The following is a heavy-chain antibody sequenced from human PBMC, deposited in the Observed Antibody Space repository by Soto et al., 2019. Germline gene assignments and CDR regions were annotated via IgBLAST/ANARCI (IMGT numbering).Heavy chain of an antibody. Sequence: GGSLRLSCAASGFTFDDYAMHWVRQAPGKGLEWVSGISWNSGNIGYADSVKGRFTISRDNAKNSLYLQMNSLRAEDTALYYCAKDRWPAVAGNQYFDYWGQGTLVTVSS. CDR2: ISWNSGNI. D-gene: IGHD6-19*01. J-gene: IGHJ4*02. V-gene: IGHV3-9*01. CDR1: GFTFDDYA. CDR3: AKDRWPAVAGNQYFDY.